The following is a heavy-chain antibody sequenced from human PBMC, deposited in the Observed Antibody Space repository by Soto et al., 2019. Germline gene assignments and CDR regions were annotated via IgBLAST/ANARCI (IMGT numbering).Heavy chain of an antibody. CDR3: ARDPDTALVDAFDI. D-gene: IGHD5-18*01. CDR2: IYYSGST. CDR1: GGSISSGGYY. V-gene: IGHV4-31*03. J-gene: IGHJ3*02. Sequence: SETLSLTCTVSGGSISSGGYYWSWIRQHPGKGLEWIGYIYYSGSTYYNPSLKSRVTISVDTSKNQFSLKLSSVTAADTAVYYCARDPDTALVDAFDICGQGTMLTVS.